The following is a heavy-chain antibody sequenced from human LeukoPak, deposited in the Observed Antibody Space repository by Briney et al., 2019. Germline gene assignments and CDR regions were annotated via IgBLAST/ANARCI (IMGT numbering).Heavy chain of an antibody. CDR2: IYTSGST. D-gene: IGHD6-13*01. Sequence: PSETLSLTCTVSGGSISSYYWSWIRQPAGKGLEWIGRIYTSGSTNYNPSLKSRVTISVDTSKNQFSLKLSSVTAADTAVYYCARVIAAAGTVWFDPWGQGTLVTVSS. J-gene: IGHJ5*02. V-gene: IGHV4-4*07. CDR3: ARVIAAAGTVWFDP. CDR1: GGSISSYY.